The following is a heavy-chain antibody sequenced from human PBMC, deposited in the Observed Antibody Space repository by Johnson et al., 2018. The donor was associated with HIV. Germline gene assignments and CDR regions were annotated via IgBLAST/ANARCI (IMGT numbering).Heavy chain of an antibody. CDR2: ISWNSGSI. CDR1: GFTFDDYA. D-gene: IGHD6-13*01. Sequence: VQLVESGGGLNRPGGSLRLSCAASGFTFDDYAMHWVRQAPGKGLEWVSGISWNSGSIGYADSVKGRFTISRDNAKNSLYLQMNSLRAEDTAVYYCARDGAQQLARDAFDIWGQGTMVTVSS. CDR3: ARDGAQQLARDAFDI. V-gene: IGHV3-9*01. J-gene: IGHJ3*02.